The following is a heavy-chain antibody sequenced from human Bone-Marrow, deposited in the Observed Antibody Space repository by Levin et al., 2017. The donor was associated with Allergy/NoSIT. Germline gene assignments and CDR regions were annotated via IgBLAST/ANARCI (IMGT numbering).Heavy chain of an antibody. CDR2: SRNKANSYTT. J-gene: IGHJ3*01. CDR1: GFTFSDHY. D-gene: IGHD6-13*01. V-gene: IGHV3-72*01. Sequence: QPGGSLRLSCAASGFTFSDHYMDWVRQAPGKGLEWVGRSRNKANSYTTEYAASVKGRFTISRDDSKNSVYLHMNSLRDEDTAVYYCAREKAASPFDLWGQGTLVTVSS. CDR3: AREKAASPFDL.